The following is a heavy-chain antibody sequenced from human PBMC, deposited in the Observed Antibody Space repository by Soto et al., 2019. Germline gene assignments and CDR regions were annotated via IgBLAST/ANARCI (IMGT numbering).Heavy chain of an antibody. J-gene: IGHJ6*02. CDR2: IYYSGST. CDR1: GGSISSYY. CDR3: ARDPSRTFGYYYHGMDV. Sequence: PSETLSLTCTVSGGSISSYYWSWIRQPPGKGLEWIGYIYYSGSTNYNPSLKSRVTISVDTSKNQFSLKLSSVTAADTAVYYCARDPSRTFGYYYHGMDVWGQGTTVTVSS. D-gene: IGHD6-13*01. V-gene: IGHV4-59*01.